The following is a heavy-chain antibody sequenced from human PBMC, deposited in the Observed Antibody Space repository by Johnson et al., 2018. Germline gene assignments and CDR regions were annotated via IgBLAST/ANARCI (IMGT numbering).Heavy chain of an antibody. CDR2: IIPILGIA. CDR1: GGTFSSYT. V-gene: IGHV1-69*09. D-gene: IGHD6-19*01. Sequence: QVQLVQSGAEVKKPGSSVKVSCKASGGTFSSYTISWVRQAPGQGLEWMGRIIPILGIANYAQKFQGRVTITADKSTSTAYMELSSLRSEDTAVYFCARGPGLAVQYFHHWGQGTLVTVSS. J-gene: IGHJ1*01. CDR3: ARGPGLAVQYFHH.